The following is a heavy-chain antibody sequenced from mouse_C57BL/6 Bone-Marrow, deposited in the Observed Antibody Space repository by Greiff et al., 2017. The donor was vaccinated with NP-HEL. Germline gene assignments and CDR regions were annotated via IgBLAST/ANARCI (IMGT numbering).Heavy chain of an antibody. CDR3: VFPQYYGSSPWYFDV. D-gene: IGHD1-1*01. Sequence: QVQLQQPGAELVKPGASVKMSCKASGYTFTSYWITWVKQRPGQGLEWIGDIYPGSGSTNYNEKFKSKATLTVDTSSSTAYMQLSSLTSEDSAVYYCVFPQYYGSSPWYFDVWGTGTTVTVSS. CDR1: GYTFTSYW. J-gene: IGHJ1*03. CDR2: IYPGSGST. V-gene: IGHV1-55*01.